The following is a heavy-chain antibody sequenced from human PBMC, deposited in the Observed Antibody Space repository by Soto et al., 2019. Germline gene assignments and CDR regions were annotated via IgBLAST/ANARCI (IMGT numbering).Heavy chain of an antibody. CDR2: ISYDGSNK. CDR3: ARDPLTRGLGWFDP. Sequence: QLGGSLRLSCAASGFTFSSYAMHWVRQAPGKGLEWVAVISYDGSNKYYADSVKGRFTISRDNSKNTLYLQMNSLRAEDTAVYYCARDPLTRGLGWFDPWGQGTLVTVSS. V-gene: IGHV3-30-3*01. J-gene: IGHJ5*02. D-gene: IGHD3-10*01. CDR1: GFTFSSYA.